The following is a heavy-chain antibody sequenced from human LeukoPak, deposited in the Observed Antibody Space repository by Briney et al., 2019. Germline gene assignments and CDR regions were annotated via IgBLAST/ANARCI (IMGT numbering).Heavy chain of an antibody. D-gene: IGHD2-21*01. CDR1: GVTVGTNS. CDR2: IYSGGST. V-gene: IGHV3-53*01. Sequence: GGSLRLSCAASGVTVGTNSMSWARQSPGKGLGWVLVIYSGGSTYNADSVNGRFTVSRDNSRNTLFLQMNNLRAEDTALYFCASAREYCGSAECYEYFQHWGQGTLVIVSS. J-gene: IGHJ1*01. CDR3: ASAREYCGSAECYEYFQH.